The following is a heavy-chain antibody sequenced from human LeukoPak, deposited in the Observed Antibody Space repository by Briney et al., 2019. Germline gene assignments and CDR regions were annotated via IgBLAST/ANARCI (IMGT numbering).Heavy chain of an antibody. CDR3: ARDRVAAAGDGFDI. V-gene: IGHV3-21*01. J-gene: IGHJ3*02. Sequence: GGSLRLSCAASGFSFSSYSMNWVRQPPGKGLEWVSSISSSSSYIYYADSMKGRSTISRDNAKNSLYLQMNSLGAEDTAVYYCARDRVAAAGDGFDIWGQGTMVTVSS. D-gene: IGHD6-13*01. CDR2: ISSSSSYI. CDR1: GFSFSSYS.